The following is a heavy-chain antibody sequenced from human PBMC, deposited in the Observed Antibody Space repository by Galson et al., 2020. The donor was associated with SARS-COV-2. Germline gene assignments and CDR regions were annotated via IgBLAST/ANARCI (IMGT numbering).Heavy chain of an antibody. V-gene: IGHV4-39*01. CDR1: GGSISTSSYY. Sequence: SETLSLTCTVSGGSISTSSYYWNWIRQPPGKGLEWIGSIYYSGSTNHSPSLKSRVTLSIDTSKNQFSLKLNSETAADTAVYYCARGSGSYYYFHKWGQGTLVTASS. CDR3: ARGSGSYYYFHK. D-gene: IGHD3-10*01. CDR2: IYYSGST. J-gene: IGHJ1*01.